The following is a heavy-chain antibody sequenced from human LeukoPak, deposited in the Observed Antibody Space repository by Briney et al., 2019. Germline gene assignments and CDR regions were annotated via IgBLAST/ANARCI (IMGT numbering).Heavy chain of an antibody. CDR1: GGTFSSYA. CDR2: IIPIFGTA. J-gene: IGHJ6*03. V-gene: IGHV1-69*05. D-gene: IGHD3-9*01. Sequence: SVKVSCKASGGTFSSYAISWVRQAPGQGLEWMGGIIPIFGTANYAQKFQGRVTITTDESTSTAYMELSSLRSEDTAVYYCARSKPLVLTDYRYYYYMDVWGKGTTVTVSS. CDR3: ARSKPLVLTDYRYYYYMDV.